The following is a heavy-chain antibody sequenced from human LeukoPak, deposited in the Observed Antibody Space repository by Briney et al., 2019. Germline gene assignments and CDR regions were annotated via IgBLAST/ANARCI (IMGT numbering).Heavy chain of an antibody. V-gene: IGHV3-74*01. CDR2: INSDGSST. J-gene: IGHJ6*02. Sequence: PGGSLRLSCAASGFTFSSSWMHWVRRAPGKGLVWVSRINSDGSSTTYADSVKGRFTISRDNAENTLNLQMNSLRAEDTAVYYCARGAFWSGYYGMDVWGQGTTVTVSS. CDR3: ARGAFWSGYYGMDV. D-gene: IGHD3-3*01. CDR1: GFTFSSSW.